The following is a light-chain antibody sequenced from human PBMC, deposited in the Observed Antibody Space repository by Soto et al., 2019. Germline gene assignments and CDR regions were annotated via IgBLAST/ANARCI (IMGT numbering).Light chain of an antibody. CDR3: QQYGSSRWT. CDR2: GAS. V-gene: IGKV3-15*01. J-gene: IGKJ1*01. Sequence: EIVRTQSPATLSVSPGERATLSCRASESVGSNLAWYQQKPGQAPRLLIHGASKRATGIPARFSGSGSGTEFTLTISSLQSEDFAVYYCQQYGSSRWTFGQGTKVDIK. CDR1: ESVGSN.